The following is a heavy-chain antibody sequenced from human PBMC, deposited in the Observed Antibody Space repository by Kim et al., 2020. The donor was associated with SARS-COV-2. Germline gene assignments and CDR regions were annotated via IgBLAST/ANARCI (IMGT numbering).Heavy chain of an antibody. V-gene: IGHV3-33*01. CDR1: GFTFSSYG. Sequence: GGSLRLSCAASGFTFSSYGMHWVRQAPGKGLEWVAVIWYDGSNKYYADSVKGRFTISRDNSKNTLYLQMNSLRAEDTAVYYCARGGAVRDAYNWFDPWGQGTLVTVSS. CDR3: ARGGAVRDAYNWFDP. CDR2: IWYDGSNK. J-gene: IGHJ5*02. D-gene: IGHD1-1*01.